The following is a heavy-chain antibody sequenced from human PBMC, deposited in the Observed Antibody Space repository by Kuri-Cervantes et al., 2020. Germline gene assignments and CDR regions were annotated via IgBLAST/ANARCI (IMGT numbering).Heavy chain of an antibody. Sequence: GESLKISCAASGFTFSSYAMHWVRQAPGKGLEWVSAISGSGGSTYYADSVKGRFTISRDNSKNTLYLQMNSLRAEDTAAYYCAKGFIAVAGTYFDYWGQGTLVTVSS. D-gene: IGHD6-19*01. CDR2: ISGSGGST. CDR1: GFTFSSYA. J-gene: IGHJ4*02. CDR3: AKGFIAVAGTYFDY. V-gene: IGHV3-23*01.